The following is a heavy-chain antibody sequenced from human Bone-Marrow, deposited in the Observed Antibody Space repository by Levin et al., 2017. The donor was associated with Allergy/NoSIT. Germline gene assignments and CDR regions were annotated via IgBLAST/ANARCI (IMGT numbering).Heavy chain of an antibody. D-gene: IGHD1-26*01. CDR1: GFPFSGYW. Sequence: PGGSLRLSCAASGFPFSGYWMHWVRQVPGKGLEWVSRINGDGTSTNYADSVKGRFSISRDNANNKLYLQMNSLRGDDTAVYYCARVGATTFFWGQGTLVTVSS. CDR2: INGDGTST. V-gene: IGHV3-74*01. J-gene: IGHJ4*02. CDR3: ARVGATTFF.